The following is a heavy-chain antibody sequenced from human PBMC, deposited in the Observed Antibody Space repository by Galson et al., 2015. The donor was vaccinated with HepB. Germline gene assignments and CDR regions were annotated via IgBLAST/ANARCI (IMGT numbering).Heavy chain of an antibody. V-gene: IGHV4-39*07. CDR2: IYYSGST. CDR3: AIGGRHWYFDL. D-gene: IGHD3-10*01. Sequence: ETLSLTCTVSGGSISSSSYYWGWIRQPPGKGLEWIGSIYYSGSTYYNPSLKSRVTISVDTSKNQFSLKLSSVTAADTAVYYCAIGGRHWYFDLWGRGTLVTVSS. J-gene: IGHJ2*01. CDR1: GGSISSSSYY.